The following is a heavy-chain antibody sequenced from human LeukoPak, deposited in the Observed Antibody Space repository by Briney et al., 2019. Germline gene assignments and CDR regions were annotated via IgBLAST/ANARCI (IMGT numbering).Heavy chain of an antibody. CDR2: MNPNSGNT. Sequence: ASVKVSCKASGYTFTSYGISWVRQAPGQGLEWMGWMNPNSGNTGYAQKFQGRVTMTRNTSISTAYMELSSLRSEDTAVYYCARGWTDSSSWYSWGQGTLVTVSS. D-gene: IGHD6-13*01. J-gene: IGHJ4*02. CDR3: ARGWTDSSSWYS. V-gene: IGHV1-8*02. CDR1: GYTFTSYG.